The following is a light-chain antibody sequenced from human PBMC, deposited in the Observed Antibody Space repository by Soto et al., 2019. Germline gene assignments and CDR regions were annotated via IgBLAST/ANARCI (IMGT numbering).Light chain of an antibody. V-gene: IGKV1-5*01. Sequence: DIQMTQSPSTLSASVGDRVNMTCRASQSISSWVAWYQQKPGKAPKLLIYAASTLQSGVPSRFSGSGSGTDFTLTISSLQPEDFATYYCQQLNSYPFVAFGQGTRLEIK. CDR3: QQLNSYPFVA. J-gene: IGKJ5*01. CDR1: QSISSW. CDR2: AAS.